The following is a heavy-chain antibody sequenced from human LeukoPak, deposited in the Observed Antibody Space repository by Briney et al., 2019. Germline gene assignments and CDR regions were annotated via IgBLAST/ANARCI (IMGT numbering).Heavy chain of an antibody. CDR2: IWYDGSKK. V-gene: IGHV3-33*01. D-gene: IGHD3-9*01. CDR1: GFTFTTYG. J-gene: IGHJ4*02. CDR3: ARDLDESRDILNSPFGY. Sequence: RPGGSLRLSCAASGFTFTTYGMHWVRQAPGKGLEWVAVIWYDGSKKFYADSVKGRFTISRDSSKNTLYLQMSSLRAEDTAVYYCARDLDESRDILNSPFGYWGQGTLVTVSS.